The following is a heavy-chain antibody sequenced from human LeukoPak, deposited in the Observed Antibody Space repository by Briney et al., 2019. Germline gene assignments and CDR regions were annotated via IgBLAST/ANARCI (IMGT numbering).Heavy chain of an antibody. D-gene: IGHD1-26*01. CDR1: GFTFSTYW. V-gene: IGHV3-7*04. CDR3: ARYSGSYGVVN. Sequence: GGSLRLSCAASGFTFSTYWMSWVRQAPGKGLEWVANIKEDGSAKHYVDSVRGRFTISRDNAKNSLYLQMDTLGAEDTAVYYCARYSGSYGVVNWGQGTLVTVPS. J-gene: IGHJ4*02. CDR2: IKEDGSAK.